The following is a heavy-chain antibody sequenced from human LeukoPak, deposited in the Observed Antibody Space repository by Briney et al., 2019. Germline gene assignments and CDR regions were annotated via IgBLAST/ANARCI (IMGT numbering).Heavy chain of an antibody. V-gene: IGHV4-34*01. CDR3: ARGGLRYFVWLTRYAFDY. D-gene: IGHD3-9*01. J-gene: IGHJ4*02. CDR2: INHSGST. Sequence: SETLSLTCAVYGGSFSGYYWSWIRQPPGKGLEWIGEINHSGSTNYNPSLKSRVTISVGTSKNQLSLEQSSVTDGDTAVYYCARGGLRYFVWLTRYAFDYWGQGTLVTVSS. CDR1: GGSFSGYY.